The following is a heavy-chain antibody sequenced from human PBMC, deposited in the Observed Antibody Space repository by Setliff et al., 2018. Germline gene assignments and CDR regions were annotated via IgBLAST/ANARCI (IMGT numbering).Heavy chain of an antibody. D-gene: IGHD3-22*01. V-gene: IGHV1-69*13. J-gene: IGHJ4*02. CDR2: IIPVFRTA. CDR1: GGTFRSDG. Sequence: SVKVSCKASGGTFRSDGFNWVRQAPGQGLEWMGRIIPVFRTADYAPILQGRVTISADESTTTAYMELSSLKSDDTAVYYCARDTRDKFDSSGYYLSFDSWGQGTLVTVSS. CDR3: ARDTRDKFDSSGYYLSFDS.